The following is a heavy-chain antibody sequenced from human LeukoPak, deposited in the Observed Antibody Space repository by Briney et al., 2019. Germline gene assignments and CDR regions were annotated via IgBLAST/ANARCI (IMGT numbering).Heavy chain of an antibody. V-gene: IGHV3-23*01. CDR2: MSGSGGST. J-gene: IGHJ4*02. Sequence: PGGSLRVSCAASGFTFSGYGMSWVRQAPAKGLEWVSAMSGSGGSTYYADSVKGRFTISRDNSKNTLYLQMNSLRAEDTAVYYCAKGTTVTTFDYWGQGTLVTVSS. CDR3: AKGTTVTTFDY. D-gene: IGHD4-17*01. CDR1: GFTFSGYG.